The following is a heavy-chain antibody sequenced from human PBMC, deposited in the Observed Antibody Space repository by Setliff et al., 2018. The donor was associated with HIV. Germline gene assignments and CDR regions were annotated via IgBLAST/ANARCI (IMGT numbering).Heavy chain of an antibody. D-gene: IGHD1-7*01. CDR1: GYTFTSYY. V-gene: IGHV1-2*02. CDR2: INPNSSDT. Sequence: ASVKVSCKASGYTFTSYYMHWVRQAPGQGLEWMGWINPNSSDTNYVQKFQGRVTMTRDTSINTAYLELSRLRSGDTAVYYCAKDRTGTGTTLHVWGKGTTVTV. CDR3: AKDRTGTGTTLHV. J-gene: IGHJ6*03.